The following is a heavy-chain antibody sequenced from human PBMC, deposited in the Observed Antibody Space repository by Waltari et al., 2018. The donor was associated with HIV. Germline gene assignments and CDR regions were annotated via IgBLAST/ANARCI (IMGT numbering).Heavy chain of an antibody. Sequence: QVQLQQWGAGLLKPSETLSLTCAVYGGSFSGYYWSWIRQPPGKGLEWIGEINHSGSTNYNPSLKGRVTIAVDTSKNQFSLKLSSVTAAGTAVYYCARGRTITGTTFYYYGMDVWGQGTTVTVSS. CDR1: GGSFSGYY. J-gene: IGHJ6*02. V-gene: IGHV4-34*01. CDR3: ARGRTITGTTFYYYGMDV. D-gene: IGHD1-7*01. CDR2: INHSGST.